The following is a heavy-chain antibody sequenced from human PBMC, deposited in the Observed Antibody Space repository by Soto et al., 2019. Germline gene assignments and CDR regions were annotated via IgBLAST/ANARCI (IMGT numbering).Heavy chain of an antibody. CDR3: ARGISGSYSDYCDS. D-gene: IGHD1-26*01. V-gene: IGHV4-59*11. CDR2: IYYSGRT. CDR1: GGSLKSHY. Sequence: QVQLQESGPGLVKPSETLSLNCTVSGGSLKSHYWSWIRQSPGKGLEWIGYIYYSGRTNYNPSLTGRVIISLDTSKNQFSLSLSSVTAADTALYFCARGISGSYSDYCDSWGQGTLVTVSS. J-gene: IGHJ4*02.